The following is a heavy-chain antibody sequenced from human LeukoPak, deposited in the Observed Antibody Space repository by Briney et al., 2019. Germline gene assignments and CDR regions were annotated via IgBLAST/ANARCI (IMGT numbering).Heavy chain of an antibody. V-gene: IGHV4-31*03. J-gene: IGHJ4*02. CDR2: IYYSGST. Sequence: SQTLSLTCTVSGGSISSGGYYWSWIRQHPGKGLEWIGYIYYSGSTYYNPSLKSRVTISVDTSKNQFSLKLSSVTAADTAVYYCVRGTYSSSYFDYWGQGTLVTVSS. D-gene: IGHD6-6*01. CDR1: GGSISSGGYY. CDR3: VRGTYSSSYFDY.